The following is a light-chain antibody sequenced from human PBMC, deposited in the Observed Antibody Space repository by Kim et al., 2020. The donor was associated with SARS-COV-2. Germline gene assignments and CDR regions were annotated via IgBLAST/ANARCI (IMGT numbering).Light chain of an antibody. Sequence: GQPITTPYTGTNSDDRAYNYVSWYQQHPGKAPKLMIYDVSNRPSGVSTRFSGSESGNAASLTLSGLQAEDGAGYFFSSYTSSSNWVFGGRTQLTVL. CDR3: SSYTSSSNWV. V-gene: IGLV2-14*03. CDR2: DVS. CDR1: NSDDRAYNY. J-gene: IGLJ3*02.